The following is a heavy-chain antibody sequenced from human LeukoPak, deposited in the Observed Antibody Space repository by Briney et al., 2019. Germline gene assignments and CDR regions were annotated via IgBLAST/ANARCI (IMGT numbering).Heavy chain of an antibody. V-gene: IGHV3-7*01. D-gene: IGHD2-2*01. CDR3: ARYPRWDTVVVAAGDPPAYY. Sequence: GGSLRLSCAASGFTFSSYWMSWVRQAPGKGLEWVANIKQDGSETYYVDSVRGRFTISRDNAKNSLYLQLNSLRAEDTAVYYCARYPRWDTVVVAAGDPPAYYWSQGTLVTVSS. J-gene: IGHJ4*02. CDR1: GFTFSSYW. CDR2: IKQDGSET.